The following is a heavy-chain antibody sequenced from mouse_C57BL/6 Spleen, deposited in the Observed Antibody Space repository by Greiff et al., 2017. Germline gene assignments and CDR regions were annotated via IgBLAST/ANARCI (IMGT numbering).Heavy chain of an antibody. V-gene: IGHV1-61*01. Sequence: QVQLQQPGAELVRPGSSVKLSCKASGYTFTSYWMDWVKQRPGQGLEWIGNIYPSDSETHYNQKFKDKATLTVDKSSSTAYMQLSSLTSEDSAVYYCAGSLDGSGAMDYWGQGTSVTVSS. D-gene: IGHD2-3*01. CDR2: IYPSDSET. J-gene: IGHJ4*01. CDR1: GYTFTSYW. CDR3: AGSLDGSGAMDY.